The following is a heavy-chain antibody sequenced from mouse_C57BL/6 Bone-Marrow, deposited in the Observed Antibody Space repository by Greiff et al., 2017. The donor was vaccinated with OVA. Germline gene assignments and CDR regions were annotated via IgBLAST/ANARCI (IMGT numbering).Heavy chain of an antibody. Sequence: EVKLVESGGGLVQPGGSLSLSCAASGFTFTDYYMSWVRQPPGKALEWLGFIRNKANGYTTEYSASVKGRFTISSDNSQSILYLQMNALRAEDSATYYCARSVYSNYPFDYWGQGTTLTVSS. CDR2: IRNKANGYTT. D-gene: IGHD2-5*01. CDR1: GFTFTDYY. J-gene: IGHJ2*01. CDR3: ARSVYSNYPFDY. V-gene: IGHV7-3*01.